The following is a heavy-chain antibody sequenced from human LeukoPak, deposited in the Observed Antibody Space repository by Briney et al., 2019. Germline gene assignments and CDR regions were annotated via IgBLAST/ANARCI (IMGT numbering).Heavy chain of an antibody. D-gene: IGHD1-26*01. CDR1: GYTLTELS. CDR2: FDPEDGET. J-gene: IGHJ6*03. CDR3: ATLGDSGSYYNYYMDV. Sequence: ASVKVSCKVSGYTLTELSMHWVRQAPGKGLEWMGGFDPEDGETIYAQKFQGRVTMTEDTSTDTAYMELSSLRSEDTAVYYCATLGDSGSYYNYYMDVWGKGTMVTVSS. V-gene: IGHV1-24*01.